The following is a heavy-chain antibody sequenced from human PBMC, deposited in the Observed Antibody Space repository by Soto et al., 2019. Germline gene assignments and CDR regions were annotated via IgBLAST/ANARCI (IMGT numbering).Heavy chain of an antibody. J-gene: IGHJ2*01. V-gene: IGHV4-31*03. CDR2: IYYSGST. Sequence: PSETLSLTCTVSGGSISSGGYYWSWIRQHPGKGLEWIGYIYYSGSTYYNPSLKSRVTISVDTSKNQFSLKLSSVTAADTAVYYCARVPERGRWYFDLWGRGTLVTVSS. CDR3: ARVPERGRWYFDL. CDR1: GGSISSGGYY. D-gene: IGHD3-10*01.